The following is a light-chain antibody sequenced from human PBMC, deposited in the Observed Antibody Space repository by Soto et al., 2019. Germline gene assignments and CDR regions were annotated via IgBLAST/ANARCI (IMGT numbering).Light chain of an antibody. J-gene: IGLJ1*01. V-gene: IGLV2-14*01. CDR3: TSYTTGSTYV. CDR2: EVT. CDR1: SSDVGGYDY. Sequence: QSVLTQPASVSGSPGQSITISCTGTSSDVGGYDYVSWYQQHPGTAPKFMIYEVTNRPSGVSHRFSGSKSGNTASLTISGLQAEDEADYYCTSYTTGSTYVFGTGTKVTVL.